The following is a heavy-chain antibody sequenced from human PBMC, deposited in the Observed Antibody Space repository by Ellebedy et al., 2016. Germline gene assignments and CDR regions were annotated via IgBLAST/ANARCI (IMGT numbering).Heavy chain of an antibody. D-gene: IGHD2-2*01. CDR1: GFSFSSYG. CDR3: AKDMRPPDYGMDV. Sequence: GGSLRLSCAASGFSFSSYGLHWVRQAPGQGLEWVSSISSGCAYKYYADSVRGRFTISRDNAKNSLYLQMNSLRAEDTALYYCAKDMRPPDYGMDVWGQGSTVTVSS. CDR2: ISSGCAYK. V-gene: IGHV3-21*04. J-gene: IGHJ6*02.